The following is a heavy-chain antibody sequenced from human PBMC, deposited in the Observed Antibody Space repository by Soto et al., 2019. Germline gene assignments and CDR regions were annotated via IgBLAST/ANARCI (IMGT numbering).Heavy chain of an antibody. CDR3: ARALLEFSYGYGGYFDP. J-gene: IGHJ4*02. V-gene: IGHV4-34*01. CDR2: ISYRGST. CDR1: GGSFHGYS. D-gene: IGHD3-16*01. Sequence: PSETLSLTCNVSGGSFHGYSWRWFRQPSGKGLEWIGDISYRGSTSYSPSLKSRLLISLDTSYNQFSLKVASVTPADTAVYYCARALLEFSYGYGGYFDPWGPGTLVTVSS.